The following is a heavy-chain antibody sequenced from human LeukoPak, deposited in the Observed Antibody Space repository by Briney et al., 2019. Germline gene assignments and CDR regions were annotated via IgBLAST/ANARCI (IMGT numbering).Heavy chain of an antibody. V-gene: IGHV1-8*03. Sequence: ASVKVSCKASGYTFTSYDINWVRQATGQGLEWMGWMNPNSGNTGYAQKFQGRVTITRSTSISTAYMELSSLRSEDTAVYFCAGIPVFGVVLHQEPVWGKGTTVTVSS. D-gene: IGHD3-3*01. CDR1: GYTFTSYD. J-gene: IGHJ6*04. CDR2: MNPNSGNT. CDR3: AGIPVFGVVLHQEPV.